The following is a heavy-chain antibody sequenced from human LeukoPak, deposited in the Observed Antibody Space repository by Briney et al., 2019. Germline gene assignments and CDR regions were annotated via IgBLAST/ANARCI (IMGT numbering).Heavy chain of an antibody. V-gene: IGHV3-23*01. CDR1: GGSLSGYY. CDR3: AKGLDGYGSGSYSHLDAFDI. Sequence: PSETLSLTCAVYGGSLSGYYWSWVRQAPGKGLEWVSTISTSGRSTYYADSVKGRFTISRDNSKNTLFLQMNSLRAEDTAVYYCAKGLDGYGSGSYSHLDAFDIWGQGTMVTVSS. J-gene: IGHJ3*02. D-gene: IGHD3-10*01. CDR2: ISTSGRST.